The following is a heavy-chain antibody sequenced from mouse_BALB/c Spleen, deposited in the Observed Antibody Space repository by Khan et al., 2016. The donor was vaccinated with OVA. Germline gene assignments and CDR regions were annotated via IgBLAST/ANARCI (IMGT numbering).Heavy chain of an antibody. CDR3: SRGWGGNFYYAMDY. V-gene: IGHV5-12-1*01. Sequence: EVQVVESGGGLVKPGGSLKLSCAASGFAFSSYDMSWVRQTPEKRLEWVAYISSGGGSTYYPDTVKGRFTISRDNAKNTMYLHMSSLNSVDTAMFYCSRGWGGNFYYAMDYWGQGTSVTVSS. D-gene: IGHD2-1*01. CDR1: GFAFSSYD. J-gene: IGHJ4*01. CDR2: ISSGGGST.